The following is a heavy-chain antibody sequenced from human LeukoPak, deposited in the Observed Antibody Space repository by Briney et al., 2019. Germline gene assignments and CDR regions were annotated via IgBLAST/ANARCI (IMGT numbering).Heavy chain of an antibody. CDR1: GYTFTGYD. D-gene: IGHD2-8*01. Sequence: ASVKVCCKASGYTFTGYDINWVRQVTGQGLEWMGWMNFDSGNTAYTQKFQGRVTMTRDTSITTAYMELSSLRPEDTAVYYCARTSSETNKLDGHWPVSDYWGQGTLVTVSS. CDR2: MNFDSGNT. V-gene: IGHV1-8*01. J-gene: IGHJ4*02. CDR3: ARTSSETNKLDGHWPVSDY.